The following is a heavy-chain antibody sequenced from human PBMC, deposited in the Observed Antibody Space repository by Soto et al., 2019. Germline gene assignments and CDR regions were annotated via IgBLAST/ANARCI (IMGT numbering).Heavy chain of an antibody. V-gene: IGHV3-30*18. Sequence: QVQLVESGGGVVQPGRSLRLSCAASGFTFSSYGMHWVRQAPGKGLEWVAVISYDGSNKYYADSVKGRFTISRDNSKNTLYLQMNSLRAEDTAVYYCAKVYEHSGYEAYFDYWGQGTLVTVSS. J-gene: IGHJ4*02. D-gene: IGHD5-12*01. CDR3: AKVYEHSGYEAYFDY. CDR1: GFTFSSYG. CDR2: ISYDGSNK.